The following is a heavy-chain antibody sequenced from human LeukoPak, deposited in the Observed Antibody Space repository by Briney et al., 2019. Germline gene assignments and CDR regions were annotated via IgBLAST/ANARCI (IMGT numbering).Heavy chain of an antibody. CDR1: GYTFTGYY. CDR3: ARDPSSGWYVFDY. J-gene: IGHJ4*02. V-gene: IGHV1-2*04. D-gene: IGHD6-19*01. CDR2: INPNSGGT. Sequence: SVKVSCKASGYTFTGYYIHWVRQAPGQGLEWMGWINPNSGGTNYAQKFQGWVTMTRDTSISTAYMELSRLRSDDTVVYYCARDPSSGWYVFDYWGQGTLVTVSS.